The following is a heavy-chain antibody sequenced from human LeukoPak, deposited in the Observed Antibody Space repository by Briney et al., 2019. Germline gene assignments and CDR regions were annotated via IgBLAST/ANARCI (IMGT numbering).Heavy chain of an antibody. Sequence: ASVKVSCKASGYTFTGYYMHWVRQAPGQGLEWMGWFNPDSGGTHYAQKFQGRVTMTRDTSISTAYMELNRLRSDDTAVYYCARQQQLLDYWGQGTLVTVSS. V-gene: IGHV1-2*02. J-gene: IGHJ4*02. CDR2: FNPDSGGT. CDR3: ARQQQLLDY. D-gene: IGHD6-13*01. CDR1: GYTFTGYY.